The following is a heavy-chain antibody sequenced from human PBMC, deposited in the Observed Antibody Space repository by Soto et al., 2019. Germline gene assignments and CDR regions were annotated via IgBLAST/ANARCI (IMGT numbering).Heavy chain of an antibody. J-gene: IGHJ4*02. CDR2: IGSGGST. Sequence: PGGSLRLSCTGSGFPFDDFAINWVRQAPGKGLEWVSAIGSGGSTYYADSVKGRFTISRDNSRNTLYLQMHSLRDDDTAVYYCAKDLGSPTVVTPELEFYYWGQGTLVTVAS. CDR1: GFPFDDFA. CDR3: AKDLGSPTVVTPELEFYY. V-gene: IGHV3-23*01. D-gene: IGHD4-17*01.